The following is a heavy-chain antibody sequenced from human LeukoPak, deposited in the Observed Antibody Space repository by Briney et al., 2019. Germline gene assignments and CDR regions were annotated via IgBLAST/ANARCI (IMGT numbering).Heavy chain of an antibody. CDR2: ISYGGSNK. CDR3: ARDSGWYRGYFQH. Sequence: GGSLRLSCAASGFTFSSYTIHWVRQAPGKGLEWVAVISYGGSNKYFADSVKGRFTISRDNSKNTLYLQMNSLRAEDTAVYYCARDSGWYRGYFQHWGQGTLVTVSS. J-gene: IGHJ1*01. V-gene: IGHV3-30*04. CDR1: GFTFSSYT. D-gene: IGHD6-19*01.